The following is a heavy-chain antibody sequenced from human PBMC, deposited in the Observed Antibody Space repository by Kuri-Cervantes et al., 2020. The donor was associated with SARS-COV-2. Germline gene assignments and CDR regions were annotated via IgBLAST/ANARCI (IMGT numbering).Heavy chain of an antibody. CDR2: ISGSGGST. J-gene: IGHJ4*02. V-gene: IGHV3-23*01. Sequence: GESLKISCAASGFTFSSYAMSWVRQAPGKGLEWVSAISGSGGSTYYADSVKGRFTISRDNSKNTLYLQMNSLRAEDTAVYYCAKKFESSGIAAAGTEVYFDYWGQGTLVTVSS. CDR1: GFTFSSYA. CDR3: AKKFESSGIAAAGTEVYFDY. D-gene: IGHD6-13*01.